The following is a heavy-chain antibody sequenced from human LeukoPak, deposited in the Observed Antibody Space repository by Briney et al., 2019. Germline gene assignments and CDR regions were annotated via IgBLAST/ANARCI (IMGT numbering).Heavy chain of an antibody. Sequence: GGSLRLSCAASGFTFSTSAMTWVRQAPGKGLEWVSSISGSGGSTYYADSVKGRFTISRDNSKNTLSLQMNSLRAEDTAVYYCGRTIQGGSGVGRDWGQGTLVTVSS. D-gene: IGHD1-14*01. V-gene: IGHV3-23*01. CDR3: GRTIQGGSGVGRD. CDR2: ISGSGGST. CDR1: GFTFSTSA. J-gene: IGHJ1*01.